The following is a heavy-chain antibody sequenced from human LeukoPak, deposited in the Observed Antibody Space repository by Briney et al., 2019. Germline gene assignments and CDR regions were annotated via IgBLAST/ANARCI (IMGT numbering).Heavy chain of an antibody. Sequence: PWGSLKVSCKASGFTFTSSAMQWVRQARGQRLEWIGWIVVGSGNTNYAQKFQERVTITRDMSTSTAYMELSSLRSEDTAVYYCAAGHCSSTSCYPVSFDPWGQGTLVTVSS. CDR2: IVVGSGNT. CDR3: AAGHCSSTSCYPVSFDP. V-gene: IGHV1-58*02. D-gene: IGHD2-2*01. CDR1: GFTFTSSA. J-gene: IGHJ5*02.